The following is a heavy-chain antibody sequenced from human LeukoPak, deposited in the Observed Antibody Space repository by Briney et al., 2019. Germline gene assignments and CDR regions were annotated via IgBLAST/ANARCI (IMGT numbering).Heavy chain of an antibody. CDR1: GFTFSDYY. J-gene: IGHJ4*02. CDR3: ASIAAADPFDY. V-gene: IGHV3-11*04. CDR2: LSSSGSTI. D-gene: IGHD6-13*01. Sequence: GGSLRLSRAASGFTFSDYYMSWIRHALGKGREWVSYLSSSGSTIYYADSVKGRFTISRDNAKNSLYLQMNSLRAEDTAVYYCASIAAADPFDYWGQGTLVTVSS.